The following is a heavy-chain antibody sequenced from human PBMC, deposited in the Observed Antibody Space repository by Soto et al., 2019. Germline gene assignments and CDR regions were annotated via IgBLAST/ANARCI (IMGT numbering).Heavy chain of an antibody. CDR3: AREVGSGSSYMDV. J-gene: IGHJ6*03. V-gene: IGHV4-34*01. Sequence: SETLSLTCAVYGGSFSGYYWSWIRQPPGKGLEWIGEINHSGSTNYNPSLKSRVTISVDTSKNQFSLKLSSVTAADTAVYYCAREVGSGSSYMDVWGKGTTVS. CDR1: GGSFSGYY. D-gene: IGHD3-10*01. CDR2: INHSGST.